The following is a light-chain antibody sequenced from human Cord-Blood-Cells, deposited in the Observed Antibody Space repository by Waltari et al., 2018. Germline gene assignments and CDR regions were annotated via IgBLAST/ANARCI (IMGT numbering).Light chain of an antibody. V-gene: IGKV1-5*03. CDR1: QSISIW. Sequence: DIQMTQPPSTQSASVGARVTITCRASQSISIWLAWYQQKPGKAPKLLIYNASSLESGVPSRFSGSGSGTEFTLTISSLQPDDFATYYCQQYNSYSYTFGQGTKLEIK. CDR2: NAS. CDR3: QQYNSYSYT. J-gene: IGKJ2*01.